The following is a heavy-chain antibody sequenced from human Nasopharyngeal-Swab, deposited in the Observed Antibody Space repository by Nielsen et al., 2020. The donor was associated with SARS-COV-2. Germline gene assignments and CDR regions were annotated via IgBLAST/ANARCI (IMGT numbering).Heavy chain of an antibody. J-gene: IGHJ6*02. V-gene: IGHV1-2*02. CDR2: MNPNSGGT. Sequence: ASVKVSCKPSGYTFTVNYLHWLRQAPGQGLQWMGWMNPNSGGTRYSQEFQGRVTMTRDTSISTAYMELSRLRSDDTAVYYCAREEGITIFGVVLNNYYYGMDVWGQGTTVTVSS. CDR3: AREEGITIFGVVLNNYYYGMDV. CDR1: GYTFTVNY. D-gene: IGHD3-3*01.